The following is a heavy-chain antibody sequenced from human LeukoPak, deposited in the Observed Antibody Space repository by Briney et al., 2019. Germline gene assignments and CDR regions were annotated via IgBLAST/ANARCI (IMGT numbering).Heavy chain of an antibody. V-gene: IGHV4-59*01. J-gene: IGHJ6*03. Sequence: SETLSLTCTVPDGSITSNYWSWIRQPPGKGLEWIAYIYYSGSTNYNPSLKSRVTISVDTSKNQFSLKLSSVTAADTAVYYCARVPGSIFGPGYMDVWGKGTTVTVS. CDR3: ARVPGSIFGPGYMDV. D-gene: IGHD3-3*01. CDR1: DGSITSNY. CDR2: IYYSGST.